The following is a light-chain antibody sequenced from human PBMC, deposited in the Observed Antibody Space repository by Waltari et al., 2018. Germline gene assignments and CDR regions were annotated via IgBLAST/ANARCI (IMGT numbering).Light chain of an antibody. CDR3: QQANSFPIT. Sequence: DIQMTQSPSSVSASVGDRVTITCRASQGISSWLVWYQQKPGKAPKLLIYAASNLQSGVPARCSGSGSGTEFTLTISSLRPEDCATYYCQQANSFPITLGQGTRLEIK. V-gene: IGKV1D-12*01. CDR2: AAS. J-gene: IGKJ5*01. CDR1: QGISSW.